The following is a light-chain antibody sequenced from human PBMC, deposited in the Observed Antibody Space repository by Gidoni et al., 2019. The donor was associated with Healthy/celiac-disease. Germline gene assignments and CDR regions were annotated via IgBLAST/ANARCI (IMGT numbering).Light chain of an antibody. V-gene: IGLV2-14*03. CDR2: DVS. CDR3: CSYTSSSTVV. Sequence: QSALTQPASVSGSPGQSITISCTGTSSDVGGYDYVSWYQQHPGKAPRLLIYDVSIRPSGVSNRFSGSKSGNTASLTISGLQAEDEADYYCCSYTSSSTVVFGGGTKLTV. CDR1: SSDVGGYDY. J-gene: IGLJ2*01.